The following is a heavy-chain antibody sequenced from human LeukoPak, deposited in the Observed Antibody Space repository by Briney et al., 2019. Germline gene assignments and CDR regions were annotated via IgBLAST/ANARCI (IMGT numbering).Heavy chain of an antibody. CDR1: GFTFSTYW. CDR3: ARGQYTDGLSY. V-gene: IGHV3-7*03. J-gene: IGHJ4*02. Sequence: GGSLRLSCAASGFTFSTYWMTWVRQAPGKGLEWVAIIKPDGSEKHYVDSVKGRFTISRDNAENSLFLQMNGPRPEDTAVFYCARGQYTDGLSYWGQGTLVTVSS. D-gene: IGHD5-24*01. CDR2: IKPDGSEK.